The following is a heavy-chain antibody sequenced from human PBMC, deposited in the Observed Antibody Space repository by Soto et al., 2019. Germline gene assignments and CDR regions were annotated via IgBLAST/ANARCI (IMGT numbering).Heavy chain of an antibody. V-gene: IGHV3-21*01. CDR2: ISSSSSYI. J-gene: IGHJ1*01. CDR3: ARVYYYDSSGYYAKLADEYFQH. CDR1: GFTFSSYS. D-gene: IGHD3-22*01. Sequence: GGSLRLSCAASGFTFSSYSMNWVRQAPGKGLEWVSSISSSSSYIYYADSVKSRFTISRDNAKNSLYLQMNSLRAEDTAVYYCARVYYYDSSGYYAKLADEYFQHWGQGTLVTVSS.